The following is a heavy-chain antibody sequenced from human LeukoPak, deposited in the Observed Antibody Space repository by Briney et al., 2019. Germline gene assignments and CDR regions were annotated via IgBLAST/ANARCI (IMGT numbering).Heavy chain of an antibody. CDR3: ARERDTSMVALDS. Sequence: PGGSLRLSCAASGFTFSSYSLNWVRQAPGKGLEWVSCITSNIYTYYADSVRGRFAISRDNSQNSVYLVMNSLRAEDTAVYYCARERDTSMVALDSWGQGTLVTVSS. V-gene: IGHV3-21*06. CDR2: ITSNIYT. CDR1: GFTFSSYS. J-gene: IGHJ4*02. D-gene: IGHD5-18*01.